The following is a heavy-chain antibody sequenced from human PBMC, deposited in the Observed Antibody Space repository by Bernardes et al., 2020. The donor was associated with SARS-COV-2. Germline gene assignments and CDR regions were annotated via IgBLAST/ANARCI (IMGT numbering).Heavy chain of an antibody. CDR2: ISAYNGNT. V-gene: IGHV1-18*01. J-gene: IGHJ3*02. Sequence: PGQGLEWIGWISAYNGNTNYAQKLQGRVTMTTDTSTSTAYMELRSLRSDDTAVYYCVRGIAASDGAFDIWGQGTMVTVS. CDR3: VRGIAASDGAFDI. D-gene: IGHD6-13*01.